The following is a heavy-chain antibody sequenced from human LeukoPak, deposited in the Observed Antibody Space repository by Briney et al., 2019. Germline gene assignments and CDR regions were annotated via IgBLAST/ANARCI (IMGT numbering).Heavy chain of an antibody. CDR3: ARDLYGDYSFDY. Sequence: GGSLRLSCAASGFTFSIYGMNWVRQAPGKGLEWVSSISSTSDYIYYADSVKGRFTISRDNAKNSLYLQMSSLRAEDTAVYYCARDLYGDYSFDYWGQGTLVTVSS. V-gene: IGHV3-21*01. J-gene: IGHJ4*02. CDR2: ISSTSDYI. CDR1: GFTFSIYG. D-gene: IGHD4-17*01.